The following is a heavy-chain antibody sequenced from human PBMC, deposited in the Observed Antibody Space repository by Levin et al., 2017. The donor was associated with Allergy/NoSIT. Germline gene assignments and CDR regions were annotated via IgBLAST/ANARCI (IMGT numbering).Heavy chain of an antibody. Sequence: AGGSLRLSCAASGFIVSDSYMSWIRQAPGKGLELVSYISRGNSYTNYLDSVKGRFTISRDNAKNSLYLQMNSLRAEDTAIYYCARGRVPNDYWGQGTLVTVSS. D-gene: IGHD3-10*01. CDR2: ISRGNSYT. V-gene: IGHV3-11*05. CDR1: GFIVSDSY. CDR3: ARGRVPNDY. J-gene: IGHJ4*02.